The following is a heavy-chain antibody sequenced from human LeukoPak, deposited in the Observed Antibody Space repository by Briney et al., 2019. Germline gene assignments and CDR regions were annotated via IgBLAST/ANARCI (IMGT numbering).Heavy chain of an antibody. V-gene: IGHV1-18*01. CDR3: VRDEDYGIYVNFDY. CDR2: TSAYNGHT. J-gene: IGHJ4*02. CDR1: GYSFILYG. Sequence: ASVKVSGKTSGYSFILYGISWVRQAPGQGLEWMGWTSAYNGHTVYAQKFQDRVTTTTDTSTTTVYMELRSLISDDTAVYYCVRDEDYGIYVNFDYWGQGTLVTVSS. D-gene: IGHD4-17*01.